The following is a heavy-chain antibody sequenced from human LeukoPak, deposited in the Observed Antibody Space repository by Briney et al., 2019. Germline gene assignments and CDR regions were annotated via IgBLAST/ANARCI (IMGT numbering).Heavy chain of an antibody. V-gene: IGHV3-7*01. Sequence: PGGSLRLSCAASGFTFSSYWMSWVRQAPGKGLEWVANIKQDGSEKYYVDSVKGRFTISRDNAKNSLYLQMNSLRAEDTAVYYCARDSDGYSSGWYEGRGYYFDYWGQGTLVTVSS. CDR3: ARDSDGYSSGWYEGRGYYFDY. CDR2: IKQDGSEK. J-gene: IGHJ4*02. CDR1: GFTFSSYW. D-gene: IGHD6-19*01.